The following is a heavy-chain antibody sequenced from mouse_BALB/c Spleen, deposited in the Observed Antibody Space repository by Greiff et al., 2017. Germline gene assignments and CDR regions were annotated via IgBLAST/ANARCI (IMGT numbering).Heavy chain of an antibody. CDR2: INSNGGST. CDR1: GFTFSSYG. J-gene: IGHJ4*01. Sequence: EVQLVESGGGLVQPGGSLKLSCAASGFTFSSYGMSWVRQTPDKRLELVATINSNGGSTYYPDSVKGRFTISRDNAKNTLYLQMSSLKSEDTAMYYCARAGEFFFGYAMDYWGQGTSVTVSS. V-gene: IGHV5-6-3*01. CDR3: ARAGEFFFGYAMDY.